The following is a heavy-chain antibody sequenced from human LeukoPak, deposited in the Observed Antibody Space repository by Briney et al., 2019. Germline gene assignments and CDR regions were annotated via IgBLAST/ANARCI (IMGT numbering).Heavy chain of an antibody. V-gene: IGHV3-21*01. Sequence: GGSLRLSCGASGFTFSTYWMTWVRQAPGKGLEWVSSISGSAGSTYYADSLKGRFTISRDNAKNSLYLQMNSLRAEDTAVYYCARLWLPSTTVTNPPGYWGQGTLVTVSS. CDR2: ISGSAGST. D-gene: IGHD4-17*01. CDR3: ARLWLPSTTVTNPPGY. J-gene: IGHJ4*02. CDR1: GFTFSTYW.